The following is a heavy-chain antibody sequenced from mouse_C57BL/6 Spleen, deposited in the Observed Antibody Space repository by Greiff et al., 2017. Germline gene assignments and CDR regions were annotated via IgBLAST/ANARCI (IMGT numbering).Heavy chain of an antibody. D-gene: IGHD2-3*01. J-gene: IGHJ2*01. CDR3: AREDGYFYYFDY. CDR2: ISYDGSN. Sequence: EVKLLESGPGLVKPSQSLSLTCSVTGYSITSGYYWNWIRQFPGNKLEWMGYISYDGSNNYNPSLKNRISITRDTSKNQFFLKLNSVTTEDTATYYCAREDGYFYYFDYWGQGTTLTVSS. V-gene: IGHV3-6*01. CDR1: GYSITSGYY.